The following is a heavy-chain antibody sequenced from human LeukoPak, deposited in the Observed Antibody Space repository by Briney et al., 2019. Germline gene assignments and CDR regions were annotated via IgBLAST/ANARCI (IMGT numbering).Heavy chain of an antibody. CDR3: ARERNTTWGGDCYYFDY. Sequence: SETLSLTCAVYGVSFSGYYWSWLPQPTGKGLEWSGEINHSGSTNYNPSLKSRVTISVDTSKNQFSLKLSSVSAADTAVYYCARERNTTWGGDCYYFDYWGQGTLVTVSS. CDR2: INHSGST. CDR1: GVSFSGYY. V-gene: IGHV4-34*01. J-gene: IGHJ4*02. D-gene: IGHD2-21*02.